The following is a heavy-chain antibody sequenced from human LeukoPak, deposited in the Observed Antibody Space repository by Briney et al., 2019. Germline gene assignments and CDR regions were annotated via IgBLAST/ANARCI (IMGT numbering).Heavy chain of an antibody. CDR1: GFTFDDYA. V-gene: IGHV3-9*01. D-gene: IGHD6-13*01. Sequence: PGRSLRLSCAASGFTFDDYAMHWVRQAPGKGLEWVSGISWNSGSIGYADSVKGRFTISRDNAKNSLYLQMNSLRAEDTAVYYCAKALQQLVYFDYWGQGTLVTVSS. CDR2: ISWNSGSI. J-gene: IGHJ4*02. CDR3: AKALQQLVYFDY.